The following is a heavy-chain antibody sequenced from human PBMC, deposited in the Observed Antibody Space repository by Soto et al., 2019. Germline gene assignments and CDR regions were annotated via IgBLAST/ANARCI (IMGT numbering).Heavy chain of an antibody. Sequence: EVQLVESGGGLVQTGRSLRLSCAASGFTFDDYAMHWVRQAPGKGLEWVSRISWNSGSIGYADSVKGRFTISRDNAKNSLYLQINSLRAEDTALYYCAKAVGSYGNFDDWGQGTLVTVSS. D-gene: IGHD5-18*01. J-gene: IGHJ4*02. CDR1: GFTFDDYA. CDR2: ISWNSGSI. V-gene: IGHV3-9*01. CDR3: AKAVGSYGNFDD.